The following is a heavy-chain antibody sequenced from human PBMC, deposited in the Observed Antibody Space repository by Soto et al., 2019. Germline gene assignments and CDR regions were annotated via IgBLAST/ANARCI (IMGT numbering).Heavy chain of an antibody. V-gene: IGHV4-30-4*01. J-gene: IGHJ4*02. D-gene: IGHD3-9*01. CDR2: IYNSGST. CDR1: GDTITSDNYY. CDR3: ARGYTVTGYDLTRRDDLGS. Sequence: QVQLQESGPGLVEPSQTLSLTCTVSGDTITSDNYYWSWIRQPPGKGLEWVAHIYNSGSTYSNPSRQSRLTLPTAPARTHSSLKVSSVTVADPAVYFWARGYTVTGYDLTRRDDLGSWGQGILVPVSS.